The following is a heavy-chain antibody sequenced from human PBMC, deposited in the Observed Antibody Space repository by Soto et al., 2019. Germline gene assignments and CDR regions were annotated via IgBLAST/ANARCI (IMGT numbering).Heavy chain of an antibody. Sequence: QVQLVQSGAEVKKPGSSVKVSCKASGGTFSSYAISWVRQAPGQGLEWMGGIIPIFGTANYAQKFQGRVTITADESPSTAYMELSSLRSEDTAVYYCARDPFGIAAAGSGWFDPWGQGTLVTVSS. D-gene: IGHD6-13*01. CDR1: GGTFSSYA. CDR3: ARDPFGIAAAGSGWFDP. J-gene: IGHJ5*02. V-gene: IGHV1-69*01. CDR2: IIPIFGTA.